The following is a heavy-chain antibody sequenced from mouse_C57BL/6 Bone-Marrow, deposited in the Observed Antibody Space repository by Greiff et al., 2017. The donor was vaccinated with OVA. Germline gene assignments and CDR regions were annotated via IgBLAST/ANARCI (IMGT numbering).Heavy chain of an antibody. CDR2: FDPENGDT. J-gene: IGHJ3*01. Sequence: EVQLQQSGAELVRPGASVKLSCTASGFNIKDDYMHWVKQRPEQGLEWIGWFDPENGDTAYASKFQGKATITADTSSNTAYLQLSSLTSEDTAVYYCTTIYYDYDRFAYWGQGTLVTVSA. CDR1: GFNIKDDY. D-gene: IGHD2-4*01. CDR3: TTIYYDYDRFAY. V-gene: IGHV14-4*01.